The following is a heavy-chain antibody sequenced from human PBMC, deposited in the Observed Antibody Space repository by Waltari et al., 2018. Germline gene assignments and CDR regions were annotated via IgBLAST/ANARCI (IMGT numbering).Heavy chain of an antibody. CDR1: GYTFTSYY. J-gene: IGHJ6*02. V-gene: IGHV1-46*01. CDR2: INPSGGST. D-gene: IGHD5-12*01. Sequence: QVQLVQSGAEVKKPGASVKVSCKASGYTFTSYYMHWVRQAPGQGLEWMGIINPSGGSTSYGQKFQGRVSMTRDTSASTVYMERSSLRSEDTAVYYCASELRPYYYYGMDVWGQGTTVTVSS. CDR3: ASELRPYYYYGMDV.